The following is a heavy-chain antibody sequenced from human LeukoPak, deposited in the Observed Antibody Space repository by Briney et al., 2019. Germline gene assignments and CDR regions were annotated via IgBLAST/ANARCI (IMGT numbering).Heavy chain of an antibody. CDR1: GYTFTTYN. D-gene: IGHD3-22*01. Sequence: ASVKVSCKASGYTFTTYNINWVRQAPGQGLEWMGWISGYNGNTNYAQKLQGRVTMTTVTSTSTAYMELRSLKSDDTAVYYCASLKNYYDSSGYLVTDAFDIWGQGTMVTASS. CDR2: ISGYNGNT. J-gene: IGHJ3*02. CDR3: ASLKNYYDSSGYLVTDAFDI. V-gene: IGHV1-18*01.